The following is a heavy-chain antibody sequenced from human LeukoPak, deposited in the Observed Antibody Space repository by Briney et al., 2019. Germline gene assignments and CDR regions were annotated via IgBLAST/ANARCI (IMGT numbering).Heavy chain of an antibody. CDR3: ARDFAREFTIDY. CDR1: GFTFSNYN. Sequence: GGSLRLSCAASGFTFSNYNMNWVRQPPGKGLQWVSYISSSSNHIYYADSVKGRFTISRDNAKNSLFLQMNSLRAEDTAVYYCARDFAREFTIDYWGQGTLVTVSS. J-gene: IGHJ4*02. V-gene: IGHV3-48*01. CDR2: ISSSSNHI. D-gene: IGHD3-10*01.